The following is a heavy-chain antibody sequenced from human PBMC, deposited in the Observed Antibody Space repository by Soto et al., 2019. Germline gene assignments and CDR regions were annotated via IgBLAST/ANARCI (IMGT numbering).Heavy chain of an antibody. CDR1: GFTFSSYE. J-gene: IGHJ6*02. D-gene: IGHD5-12*01. V-gene: IGHV3-48*03. CDR3: ARERGYSGYPYYYYYGMDV. Sequence: GGSLRLSCAASGFTFSSYEMNWVRQAPGKGLEWVSYISSSGSTIYYADSVKGRFTISRDNAKNSLYLQMNSLRAEDTTVYYCARERGYSGYPYYYYYGMDVSSQGTTVTVSS. CDR2: ISSSGSTI.